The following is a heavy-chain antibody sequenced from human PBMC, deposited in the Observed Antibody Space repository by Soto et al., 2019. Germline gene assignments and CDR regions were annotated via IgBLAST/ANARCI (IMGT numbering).Heavy chain of an antibody. CDR3: ARDHYYYDSSGYYPAYFDY. D-gene: IGHD3-22*01. CDR2: IYYSGST. J-gene: IGHJ4*02. Sequence: QVQLQESGPGLVKPSETLSLTCTVSGGSVSSGSYYWSWIRQPPGKGLEWIGYIYYSGSTNYNPSLKSRVTISVDTSKNQFSLKLSSVTAADTAVYYCARDHYYYDSSGYYPAYFDYWGQGTLVTVSS. V-gene: IGHV4-61*01. CDR1: GGSVSSGSYY.